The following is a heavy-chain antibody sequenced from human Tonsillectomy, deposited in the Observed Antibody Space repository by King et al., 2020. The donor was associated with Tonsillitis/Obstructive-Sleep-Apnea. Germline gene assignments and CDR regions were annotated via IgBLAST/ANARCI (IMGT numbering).Heavy chain of an antibody. CDR1: GFTFSSSA. V-gene: IGHV3-23*04. CDR2: ISGGGSST. CDR3: AKDGRSTTPGY. Sequence: GQLVQSGGGLVQPGGSLRLSCAASGFTFSSSAMSWVRQAPGKGLEWVSGISGGGSSTYYADSVKGRFTISRDNSKNTLYLQMNSLRDDDTAVYYCAKDGRSTTPGYWGQGTLVTVSS. J-gene: IGHJ4*02. D-gene: IGHD5/OR15-5a*01.